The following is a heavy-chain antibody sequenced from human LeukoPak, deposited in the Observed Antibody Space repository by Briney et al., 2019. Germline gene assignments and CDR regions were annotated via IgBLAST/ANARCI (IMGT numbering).Heavy chain of an antibody. J-gene: IGHJ6*02. D-gene: IGHD6-19*01. CDR2: MNPNSGNT. CDR1: GYTFTSYD. CDR3: ARGLGPPSYGSGWYGSRYYYGMDV. V-gene: IGHV1-8*01. Sequence: ASVKVSCKASGYTFTSYDINWVRQATGQGLEWMGWMNPNSGNTGYAQKFQGRVTMTRNTSISTAYMELSSLRSEDTAVYYCARGLGPPSYGSGWYGSRYYYGMDVWGQGTTVTVSS.